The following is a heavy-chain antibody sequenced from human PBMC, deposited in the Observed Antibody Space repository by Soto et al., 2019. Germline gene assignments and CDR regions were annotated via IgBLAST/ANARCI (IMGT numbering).Heavy chain of an antibody. Sequence: VQLQESGPGLVRPSETLSLTCTVSGGSISSYYWSWIRQPPGKGLEWIGYIYYSGSTNYNPSLKSRVTISVDTSKNQFSLKLSSVTAADTAVYYCARDSSGSYYFDYWGQGTLVTVSS. CDR3: ARDSSGSYYFDY. J-gene: IGHJ4*02. CDR1: GGSISSYY. CDR2: IYYSGST. V-gene: IGHV4-59*01. D-gene: IGHD3-22*01.